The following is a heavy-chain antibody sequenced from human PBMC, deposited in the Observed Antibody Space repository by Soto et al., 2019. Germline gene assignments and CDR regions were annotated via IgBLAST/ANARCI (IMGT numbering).Heavy chain of an antibody. D-gene: IGHD3-22*01. Sequence: GGSLRLSCAASGFTFSSYDMHWVRQATGKGLEWVSAIGTAGDTYYPGSVKGRFTISRENAKNSLYLQMNSLRAEDTAVYYCARVGADSSGYYNPLDYWGQGTLVTVSS. CDR3: ARVGADSSGYYNPLDY. V-gene: IGHV3-13*01. CDR1: GFTFSSYD. J-gene: IGHJ4*02. CDR2: IGTAGDT.